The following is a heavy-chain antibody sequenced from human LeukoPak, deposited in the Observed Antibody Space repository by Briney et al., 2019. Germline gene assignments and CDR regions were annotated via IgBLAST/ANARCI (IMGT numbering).Heavy chain of an antibody. J-gene: IGHJ6*03. Sequence: ASVNVSCKASGYTFTSYDINWVRPAPGQGLEWMGGIIPIFGTANYAQKFQGRVTITTDESTNTAYMELSSLRSEDTAVYYCARDREDIVVVPAAKGGYYYYYMDVWGKGTTVTVSS. D-gene: IGHD2-2*01. V-gene: IGHV1-69*05. CDR2: IIPIFGTA. CDR1: GYTFTSYD. CDR3: ARDREDIVVVPAAKGGYYYYYMDV.